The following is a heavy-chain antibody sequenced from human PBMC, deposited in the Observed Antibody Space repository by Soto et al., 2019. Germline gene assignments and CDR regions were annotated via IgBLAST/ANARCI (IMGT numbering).Heavy chain of an antibody. V-gene: IGHV3-48*03. D-gene: IGHD1-26*01. Sequence: GGSLRLSCAASGFTFSSYEMNWVRQAPGKGLEWVSYISSRGSTIYYADSVKGRFTISRDNAKNSLYLQMNSLRAEDTDVYYCARDNVGSNYYYYYMDVLGKGTTVTVSS. CDR2: ISSRGSTI. CDR1: GFTFSSYE. CDR3: ARDNVGSNYYYYYMDV. J-gene: IGHJ6*03.